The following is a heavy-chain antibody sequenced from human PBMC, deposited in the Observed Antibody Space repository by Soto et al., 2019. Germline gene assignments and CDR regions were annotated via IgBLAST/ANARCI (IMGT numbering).Heavy chain of an antibody. J-gene: IGHJ3*01. D-gene: IGHD5-12*01. Sequence: SQTLSLTCAISGDSVSSKSAAWNWIRQSPSRGLEWLGRTYYRSKWYNDYAVSVKSRITINPDTSKNQFSLQLNSVTPEDTAVLYCSRVPIPFHVKVGYEDAFAFCAQGTMVSVSA. V-gene: IGHV6-1*01. CDR2: TYYRSKWYN. CDR3: SRVPIPFHVKVGYEDAFAF. CDR1: GDSVSSKSAA.